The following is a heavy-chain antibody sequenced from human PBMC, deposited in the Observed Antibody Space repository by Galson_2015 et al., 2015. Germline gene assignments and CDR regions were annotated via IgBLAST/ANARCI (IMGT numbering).Heavy chain of an antibody. CDR2: TSAYNGNT. Sequence: SCKASGYTFTSYGISWVRQAPGQGLEWMGWTSAYNGNTNYAQKLQGRVTMTTDTSTSTAYMELRSLRSDDTAVYYCARAKYDSNGYNAFDIGGQGTMVTVSS. J-gene: IGHJ3*02. CDR3: ARAKYDSNGYNAFDI. CDR1: GYTFTSYG. D-gene: IGHD3-22*01. V-gene: IGHV1-18*04.